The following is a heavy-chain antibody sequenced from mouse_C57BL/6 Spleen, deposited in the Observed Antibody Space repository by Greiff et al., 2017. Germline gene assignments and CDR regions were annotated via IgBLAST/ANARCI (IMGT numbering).Heavy chain of an antibody. CDR1: GYTFTSYW. D-gene: IGHD1-1*01. CDR2: IDPNGGGT. CDR3: ASSSYYGRSYGYFDV. J-gene: IGHJ1*03. Sequence: QVQLQQPGAELVKPGASVKLSCKASGYTFTSYWMHWVKQRPGRGLEWIGRIDPNGGGTKYNEKFKSKATLTVDKPSSTAYMKLSSLTSEDSAVYYCASSSYYGRSYGYFDVWGTGTTLTVSS. V-gene: IGHV1-72*01.